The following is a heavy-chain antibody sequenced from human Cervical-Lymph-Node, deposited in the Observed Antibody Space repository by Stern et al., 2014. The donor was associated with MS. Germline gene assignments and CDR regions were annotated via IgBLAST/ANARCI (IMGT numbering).Heavy chain of an antibody. CDR2: ISGSTSYT. D-gene: IGHD6-19*01. J-gene: IGHJ4*02. CDR1: GFSFSDYY. CDR3: ARGYSSGWYAGSDY. V-gene: IGHV3-11*06. Sequence: VQLLQSGGGLVKPGGSLRLSCAASGFSFSDYYMSWIRQAPGKGLEWVTYISGSTSYTKYADSVKSRFTISRDNTKNSLYLQMNSLSAEDTAVYYCARGYSSGWYAGSDYWGQGSLVTVSS.